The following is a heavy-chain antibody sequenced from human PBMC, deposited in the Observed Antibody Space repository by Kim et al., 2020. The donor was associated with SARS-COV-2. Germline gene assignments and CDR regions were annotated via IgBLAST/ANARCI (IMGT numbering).Heavy chain of an antibody. J-gene: IGHJ4*02. CDR3: VCAMVF. CDR2: PNSGNT. D-gene: IGHD5-18*01. V-gene: IGHV1-8*01. Sequence: PNSGNTGYAQKFQGRVTMTRNTSISTAYMELSSLGSEDTAVYYCVCAMVFWGQGTLVTVSS.